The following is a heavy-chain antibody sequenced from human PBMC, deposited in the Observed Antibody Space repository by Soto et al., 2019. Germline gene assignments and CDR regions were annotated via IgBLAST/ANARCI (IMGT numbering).Heavy chain of an antibody. CDR2: IYYSGST. CDR3: ARDPGYCSGGSCQEVDAFDI. V-gene: IGHV4-59*01. D-gene: IGHD2-15*01. Sequence: QVQLQESGPGLVKPSETLSLTCTVSGGSISSYYWSWIRQPPGKGLEWIGYIYYSGSTNYNPSLKSRVTISVDTSKNQFSLNLSSVTAADTAVYYCARDPGYCSGGSCQEVDAFDIWGQGTMVTVSS. CDR1: GGSISSYY. J-gene: IGHJ3*02.